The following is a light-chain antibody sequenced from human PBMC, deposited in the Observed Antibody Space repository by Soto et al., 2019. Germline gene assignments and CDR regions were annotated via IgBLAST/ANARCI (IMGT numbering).Light chain of an antibody. CDR1: HSINNW. V-gene: IGKV1-5*01. Sequence: DIQMTQSPSTLSGSVGDRVTITCRASHSINNWLAWYQQKPGKAPKLLIYDASSLESGVPSRFSGSGSGTEFPPPLSSLQPDDFAPYSSQPYNSHPLTFRRGNKVDI. CDR2: DAS. J-gene: IGKJ4*01. CDR3: QPYNSHPLT.